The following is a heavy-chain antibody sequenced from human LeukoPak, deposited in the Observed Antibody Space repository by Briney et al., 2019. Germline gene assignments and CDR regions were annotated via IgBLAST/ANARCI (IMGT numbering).Heavy chain of an antibody. CDR2: ISGSGGTT. Sequence: GGSLRLSCAASGFTFSIYAMIWVRQAPGEGLEWVSGISGSGGTTYYADSVKGRFTISRDNSKNTLYLQMNSLRAEDTAVYYCAKGLGKATVTQLGYWGQGTLVTVSS. CDR1: GFTFSIYA. J-gene: IGHJ4*02. CDR3: AKGLGKATVTQLGY. D-gene: IGHD4-11*01. V-gene: IGHV3-23*01.